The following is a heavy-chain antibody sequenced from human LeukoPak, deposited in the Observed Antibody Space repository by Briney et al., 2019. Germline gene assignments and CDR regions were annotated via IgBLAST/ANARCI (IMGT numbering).Heavy chain of an antibody. D-gene: IGHD6-19*01. Sequence: SETLSLTCAVYGGSFSGYYWSWIRQPPGKGLEWIGEINHSGSTNYNPSLKSRVTISVDTSKNQFSLRLSSVTAADTAVYYCARVLEGASGQHWYFDLWGRGTLVTVSS. CDR1: GGSFSGYY. CDR2: INHSGST. CDR3: ARVLEGASGQHWYFDL. V-gene: IGHV4-34*01. J-gene: IGHJ2*01.